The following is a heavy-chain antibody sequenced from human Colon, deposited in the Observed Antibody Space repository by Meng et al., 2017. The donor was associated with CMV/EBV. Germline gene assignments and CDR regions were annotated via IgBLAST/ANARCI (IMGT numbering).Heavy chain of an antibody. V-gene: IGHV3-53*01. CDR1: GFAVSSIY. J-gene: IGHJ4*02. CDR2: IFVDGNT. D-gene: IGHD3-3*01. CDR3: ARDFWSGYWY. Sequence: GGSLRLSCAASGFAVSSIYMTWVHQAPGKGLEWVSVIFVDGNTHYADSVKGRFTISRDISTNTLFLQMNSLRAEDTAAYYCARDFWSGYWYWGQGTLVTVSS.